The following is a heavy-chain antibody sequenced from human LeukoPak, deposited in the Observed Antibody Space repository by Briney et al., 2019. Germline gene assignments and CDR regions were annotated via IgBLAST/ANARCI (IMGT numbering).Heavy chain of an antibody. Sequence: GGSLRLSCAASGFTFSTYALHWVRLTPGKGLEWVALTSFDGRNTYYADSVRGRFTVSRDNSKNTLYLQMSSLRTEDTAVYYCARAALSSGWKAGINHWGRGARVTVSS. V-gene: IGHV3-30*04. CDR3: ARAALSSGWKAGINH. CDR1: GFTFSTYA. J-gene: IGHJ5*02. CDR2: TSFDGRNT. D-gene: IGHD6-19*01.